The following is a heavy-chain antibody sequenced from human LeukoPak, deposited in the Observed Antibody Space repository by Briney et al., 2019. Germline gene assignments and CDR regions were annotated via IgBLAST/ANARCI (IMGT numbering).Heavy chain of an antibody. CDR2: INTKTGNA. Sequence: GASVKLSCKASGYTFTRYAMNWVRQAPGHGLEWLGWINTKTGNATYAQGFTGRFVFSLDTSVSTAYLQISSLKAEDTAVYYCARESVGSSWSSGWFDPWGQGTLVTVSS. J-gene: IGHJ5*02. CDR1: GYTFTRYA. V-gene: IGHV7-4-1*02. CDR3: ARESVGSSWSSGWFDP. D-gene: IGHD6-13*01.